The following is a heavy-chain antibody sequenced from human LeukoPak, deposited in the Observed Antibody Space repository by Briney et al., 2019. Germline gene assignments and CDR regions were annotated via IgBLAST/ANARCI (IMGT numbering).Heavy chain of an antibody. J-gene: IGHJ4*02. CDR2: ISGSGGST. Sequence: PGGSRRPSGAAPGFTFSSYAMSWFRQAPGKGLKWVSAISGSGGSTYYADSVKGRFTISRDNSKNTLYLQMNSLRAEDTAVYYCAKDQEYSSGLFDYWGQGTLVTVSS. D-gene: IGHD6-19*01. V-gene: IGHV3-23*01. CDR3: AKDQEYSSGLFDY. CDR1: GFTFSSYA.